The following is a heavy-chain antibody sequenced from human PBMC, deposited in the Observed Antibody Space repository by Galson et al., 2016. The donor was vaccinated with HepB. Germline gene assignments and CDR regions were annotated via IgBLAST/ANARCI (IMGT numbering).Heavy chain of an antibody. CDR1: GDSVSGNTAT. CDR2: TYYRSKWYN. Sequence: CAISGDSVSGNTATWNWIRQSPSRGLEWLGRTYYRSKWYNDYAESVKGRITINPVTSKNQFSLQLHSVTPDDTAFYYCAGEGASGYALDYWGQGTLVTVSS. V-gene: IGHV6-1*01. J-gene: IGHJ4*02. D-gene: IGHD6-25*01. CDR3: AGEGASGYALDY.